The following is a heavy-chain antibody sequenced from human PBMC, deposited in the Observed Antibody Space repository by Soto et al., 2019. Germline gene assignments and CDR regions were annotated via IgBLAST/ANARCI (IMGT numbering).Heavy chain of an antibody. CDR1: GFTFSSYW. CDR2: MNRDGSEK. Sequence: EVQLVESGGGLVQPGGSLRLSCAASGFTFSSYWMTWARQAPGKGLEWVASMNRDGSEKRYVDSVEGRFTISRDNAKNSLFVQMNSLSPDDTAVYYCGRDAGRRFDYGGQGSLVTVSS. J-gene: IGHJ4*02. V-gene: IGHV3-7*01. CDR3: GRDAGRRFDY. D-gene: IGHD6-13*01.